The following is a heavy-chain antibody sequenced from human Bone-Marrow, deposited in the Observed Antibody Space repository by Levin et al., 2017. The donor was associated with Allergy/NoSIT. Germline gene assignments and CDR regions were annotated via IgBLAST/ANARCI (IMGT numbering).Heavy chain of an antibody. J-gene: IGHJ6*03. CDR2: IIPIFGTA. V-gene: IGHV1-69*06. CDR3: ARGSLGYCTGGVCPPGYYMDV. D-gene: IGHD2-8*02. Sequence: SVKVSCKASGGTFSSYAISWVRQAPGQGLEWMGGIIPIFGTANYAQKFQGRVTITADKSTSTAYMELSSLRSEDTAVYYCARGSLGYCTGGVCPPGYYMDVWGKGTTVTVSS. CDR1: GGTFSSYA.